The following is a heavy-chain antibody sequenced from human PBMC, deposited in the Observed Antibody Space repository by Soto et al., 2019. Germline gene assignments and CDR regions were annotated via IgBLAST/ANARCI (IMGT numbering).Heavy chain of an antibody. CDR2: IIPIAAIA. CDR1: GGTFSRYT. J-gene: IGHJ5*02. D-gene: IGHD3-10*01. CDR3: ARGSTIVRGAPSWFDP. Sequence: QVQLVQSGAEVKKPGSSVKVSCKASGGTFSRYTINWVRQAPGQGLEWMGRIIPIAAIANYTQKFQGRVTITEDNSSTTAYMELSSLRSDDTAGYYLARGSTIVRGAPSWFDPWGQGTLVTVSS. V-gene: IGHV1-69*02.